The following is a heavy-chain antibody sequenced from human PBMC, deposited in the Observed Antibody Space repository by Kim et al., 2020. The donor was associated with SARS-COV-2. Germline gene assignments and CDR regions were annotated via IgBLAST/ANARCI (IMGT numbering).Heavy chain of an antibody. CDR3: ARDLSSSGGTGY. V-gene: IGHV3-74*01. D-gene: IGHD6-19*01. J-gene: IGHJ4*02. Sequence: TDADSVKGRFTISRENAKNTLYLQMTSLRAEDTAVYYCARDLSSSGGTGYWGQGTLVTVSS.